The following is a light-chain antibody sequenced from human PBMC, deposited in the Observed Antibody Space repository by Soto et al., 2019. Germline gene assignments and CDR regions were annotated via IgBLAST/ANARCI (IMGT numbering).Light chain of an antibody. Sequence: QSALTQPRSVSGSPGQSVTISCTGTSSDVGGYNYVSWYQQHPGKVPKLMIYDVSKRPSGVPDRFSGSKSDNTASLTISGLQAEDEADYYCCSYAGSYTHVFGSGTKLTVL. J-gene: IGLJ1*01. V-gene: IGLV2-11*01. CDR3: CSYAGSYTHV. CDR1: SSDVGGYNY. CDR2: DVS.